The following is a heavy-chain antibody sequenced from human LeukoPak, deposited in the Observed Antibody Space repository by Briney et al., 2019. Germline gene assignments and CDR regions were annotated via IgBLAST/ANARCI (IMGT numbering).Heavy chain of an antibody. D-gene: IGHD6-19*01. CDR3: ARHNNRVAGANDY. Sequence: SETLSLTCTVSGGSISSSSYYWGWIRQPPGKGLEWIGSIYYSGSTNYNPSLKSRVTISVDTSKNQFSLKLSSVTAADTAVYYCARHNNRVAGANDYWGQGTLVTVSS. CDR2: IYYSGST. V-gene: IGHV4-39*01. CDR1: GGSISSSSYY. J-gene: IGHJ4*02.